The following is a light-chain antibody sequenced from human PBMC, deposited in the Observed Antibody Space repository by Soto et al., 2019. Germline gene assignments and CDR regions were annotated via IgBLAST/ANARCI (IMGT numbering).Light chain of an antibody. CDR2: EVN. V-gene: IGLV2-8*01. CDR1: KSDVGGYNY. J-gene: IGLJ1*01. Sequence: QSVLTQPPSAAGSPGQSVPISCTCNKSDVGGYNYVSWYQQYPGKAPKLIIYEVNERPSGVPDRFSGSKSGNTASLTVSGLQTADEADYYCSSYAGNNWYVFGTGTKVTVL. CDR3: SSYAGNNWYV.